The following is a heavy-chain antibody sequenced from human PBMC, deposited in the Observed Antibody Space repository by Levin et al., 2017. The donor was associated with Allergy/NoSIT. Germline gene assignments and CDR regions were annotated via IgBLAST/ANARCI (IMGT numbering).Heavy chain of an antibody. CDR3: ARDRGGAYYYMDV. D-gene: IGHD3-16*01. CDR2: LKSDGSSP. J-gene: IGHJ6*03. V-gene: IGHV3-74*01. CDR1: GFTLSSYW. Sequence: LGESLKISCAASGFTLSSYWMHWVRQAPGKGLMWVSRLKSDGSSPSYADSVKGRFTISRDSAKNTLYLQMNSLGAEDTAVYYCARDRGGAYYYMDVWGKGTTVTVSS.